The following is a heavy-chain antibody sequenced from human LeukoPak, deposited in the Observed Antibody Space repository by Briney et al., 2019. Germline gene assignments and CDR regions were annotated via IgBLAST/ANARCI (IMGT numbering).Heavy chain of an antibody. CDR3: ARWLQSYNWFDP. J-gene: IGHJ5*02. V-gene: IGHV1-69*13. CDR2: IIPIFGTA. CDR1: GGTFSSYA. Sequence: SVKASCKASGGTFSSYAISWVRQAPGQGLEWMGGIIPIFGTANYAQKFQGRVTITADESTSTAYMELSSLRSEDTAVYYCARWLQSYNWFDPWGQGTLVTVSS. D-gene: IGHD5-24*01.